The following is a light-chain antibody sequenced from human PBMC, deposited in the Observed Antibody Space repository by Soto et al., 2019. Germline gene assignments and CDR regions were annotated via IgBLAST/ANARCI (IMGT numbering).Light chain of an antibody. CDR1: PGISSW. V-gene: IGKV1-12*02. CDR3: HPSNRFPST. J-gene: IGKJ2*01. Sequence: DSQMTPSPYSVSASVGDRVTITCRSRPGISSWLAWYKQKPGKAPKLLIFAAASVQSGVPSRFSGSGSGTDFTLATSSLQPEDFATYDWHPSNRFPSTCGQGTKLEIK. CDR2: AAA.